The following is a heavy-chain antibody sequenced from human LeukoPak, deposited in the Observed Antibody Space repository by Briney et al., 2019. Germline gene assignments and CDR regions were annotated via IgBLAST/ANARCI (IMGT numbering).Heavy chain of an antibody. D-gene: IGHD3-22*01. J-gene: IGHJ4*02. CDR3: ARVGGYYDSSGYSPYDY. CDR2: INHSGST. V-gene: IGHV4-34*01. CDR1: GGSFSGYY. Sequence: SETLSLTCAVYGGSFSGYYWSWIRQPPGKGLEWIGEINHSGSTNYNPSLKSRVTISVDTSKNQSSLKLSSVTAADTAVYYCARVGGYYDSSGYSPYDYWGQGTLVTVSS.